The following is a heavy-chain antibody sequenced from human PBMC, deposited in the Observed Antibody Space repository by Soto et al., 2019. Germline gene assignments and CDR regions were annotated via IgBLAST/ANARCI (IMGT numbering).Heavy chain of an antibody. CDR1: GFTFNIYS. Sequence: SGGSLRLSCAASGFTFNIYSMNWVRQAPGKGLEWVSYISSSSGSTIYYADSVKGRFTISRDNDKNSLYLQMNSLRAEDTAVYYCARELGVYCSGGSCQTYYYYGMDVWGQGTTVTVSS. V-gene: IGHV3-48*01. CDR2: ISSSSGSTI. J-gene: IGHJ6*02. CDR3: ARELGVYCSGGSCQTYYYYGMDV. D-gene: IGHD2-15*01.